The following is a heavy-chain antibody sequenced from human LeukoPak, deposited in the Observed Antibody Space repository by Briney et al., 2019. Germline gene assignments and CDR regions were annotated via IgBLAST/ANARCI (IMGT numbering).Heavy chain of an antibody. Sequence: GGSLRLSCAASGFTFSSYWMHWVRHTTGKGLEWVSAIDTAGGTYYPGSVEGRFTISRENAKNSFHLQMNSLRAADTAVYYCAREGFCGGDCPGYFDLWGRGTLVTVSS. V-gene: IGHV3-13*04. J-gene: IGHJ2*01. CDR2: IDTAGGT. D-gene: IGHD2-21*02. CDR3: AREGFCGGDCPGYFDL. CDR1: GFTFSSYW.